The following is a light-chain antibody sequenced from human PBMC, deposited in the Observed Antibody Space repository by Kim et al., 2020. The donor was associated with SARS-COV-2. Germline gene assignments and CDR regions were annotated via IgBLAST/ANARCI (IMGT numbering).Light chain of an antibody. CDR3: QQSYSTPRT. V-gene: IGKV1-39*01. Sequence: DIQMTQSPSSLCASVGDRVTITCRASQSISSYLNWYQQKPGKAPKLLIYAASSLQSGVPSRFSGSGSGTDFTLTISSLQPEDFATYYCQQSYSTPRTFGQGTKLEI. CDR1: QSISSY. J-gene: IGKJ2*01. CDR2: AAS.